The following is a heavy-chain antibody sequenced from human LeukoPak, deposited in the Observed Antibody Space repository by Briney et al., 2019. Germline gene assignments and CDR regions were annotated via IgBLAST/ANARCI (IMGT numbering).Heavy chain of an antibody. J-gene: IGHJ5*02. V-gene: IGHV4-59*01. CDR1: GGSISNYY. Sequence: SETPSLTCTVSGGSISNYYWNWIRQPPGKGLEWIGYIYYSGSTNYNPSLKSRVTISVDTSKNQFSLKLSSVTAADTAVYYCARAGARYSSGWYWFDPWGQGTLVTVSS. CDR3: ARAGARYSSGWYWFDP. D-gene: IGHD6-19*01. CDR2: IYYSGST.